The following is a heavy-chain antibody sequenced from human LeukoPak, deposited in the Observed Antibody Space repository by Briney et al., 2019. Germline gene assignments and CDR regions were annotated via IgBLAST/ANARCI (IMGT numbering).Heavy chain of an antibody. CDR1: RYTFTGYY. CDR2: INPNSGDT. D-gene: IGHD1-26*01. Sequence: ASVKVSCRASRYTFTGYYTHWVRQAPGQWLEWMGWINPNSGDTNYAQNFQGRVTMTRDTSISTAYMELSRLRSDDTAVYYCTSGFGESYFTYYWGQGTLVTVSS. V-gene: IGHV1-2*02. CDR3: TSGFGESYFTYY. J-gene: IGHJ4*02.